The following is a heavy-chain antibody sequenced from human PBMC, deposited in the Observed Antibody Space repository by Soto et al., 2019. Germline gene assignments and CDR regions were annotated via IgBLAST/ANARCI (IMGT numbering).Heavy chain of an antibody. Sequence: ASVKVSCTSSGYTFSMSGISWVRQAPGQGLEWMGWISGYNGNTNYEQKFQDRVTMTTDTTTNTAYMELRSLRSDDTAVYYCAREGPRPYYYYGMDVWDQGTTVTVSS. CDR3: AREGPRPYYYYGMDV. CDR1: GYTFSMSG. CDR2: ISGYNGNT. J-gene: IGHJ6*02. V-gene: IGHV1-18*01.